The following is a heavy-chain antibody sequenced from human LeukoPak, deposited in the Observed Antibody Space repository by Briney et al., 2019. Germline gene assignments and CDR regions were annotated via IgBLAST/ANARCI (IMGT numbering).Heavy chain of an antibody. J-gene: IGHJ3*02. CDR2: ISYDGSNK. CDR3: AKDIGSYYVSDAFDI. CDR1: GFTFSSYG. Sequence: PGGSLRLSCAASGFTFSSYGMHWVRQAPGKGLEWVAVISYDGSNKYYADSVKGRFTISRDNSKNTLYLQMNSLRAEDTAVYYCAKDIGSYYVSDAFDIWGQGTMVTVSS. V-gene: IGHV3-30*18. D-gene: IGHD1-26*01.